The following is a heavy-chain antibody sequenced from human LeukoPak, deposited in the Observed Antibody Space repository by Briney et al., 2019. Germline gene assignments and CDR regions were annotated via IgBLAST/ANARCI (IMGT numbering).Heavy chain of an antibody. V-gene: IGHV4-34*01. D-gene: IGHD5-18*01. CDR1: GGSFSGYY. Sequence: PSETLSLTCAVYGGSFSGYYWSWIRQPPGKGLEWIGEINHSGSTNYNPSLKSRVTISVDTSKNQFSLKLSSVTAADTAVYYCAAGYSYSLAFDIWGQGTMVTVSS. CDR3: AAGYSYSLAFDI. J-gene: IGHJ3*02. CDR2: INHSGST.